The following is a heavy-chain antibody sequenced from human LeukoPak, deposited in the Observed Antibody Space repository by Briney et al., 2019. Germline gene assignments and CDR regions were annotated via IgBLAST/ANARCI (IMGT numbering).Heavy chain of an antibody. Sequence: SETLSLTCSVSAASVTTSSYYWGWIRQPPGKGLEWIGSFYYSGTTYYNPSLKSRVTMSVDTSKNQFSLKLSSVTAADTAVYYCARGGKDIVVIDFWGQGTLVTVSS. CDR1: AASVTTSSYY. J-gene: IGHJ4*02. CDR2: FYYSGTT. CDR3: ARGGKDIVVIDF. D-gene: IGHD2-2*01. V-gene: IGHV4-39*07.